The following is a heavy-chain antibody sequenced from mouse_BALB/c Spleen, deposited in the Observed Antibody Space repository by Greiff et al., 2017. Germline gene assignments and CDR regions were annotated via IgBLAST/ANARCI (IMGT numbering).Heavy chain of an antibody. CDR3: ARLYYDYVYFDY. J-gene: IGHJ2*01. Sequence: DVQLQESGGGLVQPGGSLKLSCAASGFTFSSYTMSWVRQTPEKRLEWVAYISNGGGSTYYPDTVKGRFTISRDNAKNTLYLQMSSLKSEDTAMYYCARLYYDYVYFDYWGQGTTLTVSS. CDR2: ISNGGGST. V-gene: IGHV5-12-2*01. CDR1: GFTFSSYT. D-gene: IGHD2-4*01.